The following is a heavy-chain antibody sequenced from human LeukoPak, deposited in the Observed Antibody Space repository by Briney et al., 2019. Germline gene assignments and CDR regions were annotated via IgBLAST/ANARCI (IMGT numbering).Heavy chain of an antibody. CDR2: IGGTGHFT. Sequence: GGSLRLSCAASGFTFSNYAMSWVRQASGKGLEWVSGIGGTGHFTYYGDSVKGRFTVSRDNAKNSLYLQMNSLRAEDTAVYYCATFGVIVRNNYLDYWGQGALVAVSS. CDR3: ATFGVIVRNNYLDY. CDR1: GFTFSNYA. J-gene: IGHJ4*02. D-gene: IGHD3-3*01. V-gene: IGHV3-23*01.